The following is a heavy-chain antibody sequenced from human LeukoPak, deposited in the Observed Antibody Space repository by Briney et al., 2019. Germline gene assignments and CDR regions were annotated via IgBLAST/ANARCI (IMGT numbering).Heavy chain of an antibody. D-gene: IGHD1-26*01. CDR2: IRIGGGGT. V-gene: IGHV3-23*01. Sequence: GGSLRLSCAASGFDLTTYAMTWVRQAPAKGLEWVSSIRIGGGGTYYADSVKGRFTISRDNSKNTLYLQMNSLRAEATAVYYFSKGPGYRGHEYYYMDVWGKGTTVTVSS. J-gene: IGHJ6*03. CDR3: SKGPGYRGHEYYYMDV. CDR1: GFDLTTYA.